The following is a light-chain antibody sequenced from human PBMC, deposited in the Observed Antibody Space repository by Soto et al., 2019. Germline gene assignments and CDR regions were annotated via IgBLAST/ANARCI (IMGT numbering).Light chain of an antibody. J-gene: IGKJ1*01. V-gene: IGKV3-15*01. CDR1: QSVSTN. CDR2: GIS. Sequence: EIVMTQSPATLSVSPGERATLSCRASQSVSTNFAWYQQKPGQAPRLLIYGISTRATGIPTRFSGSGSGTEFTLTISSLQPEDFAVYYCQQYSNWPRTFGQGTKVDI. CDR3: QQYSNWPRT.